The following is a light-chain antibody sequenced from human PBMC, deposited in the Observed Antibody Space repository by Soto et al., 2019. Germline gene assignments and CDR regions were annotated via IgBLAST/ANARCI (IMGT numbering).Light chain of an antibody. CDR3: AAWDVSLRGVV. CDR2: RNS. V-gene: IGLV1-47*01. CDR1: SSNIGTNY. Sequence: QSVLTQPPSASGTPGQRVTISCSGGSSNIGTNYVYWYNQLPGTAPKLLIYRNSQRPSGVPDRFSASKSGTSASLAISGLRAEDDADYYCAAWDVSLRGVVFGGGTKVTVL. J-gene: IGLJ2*01.